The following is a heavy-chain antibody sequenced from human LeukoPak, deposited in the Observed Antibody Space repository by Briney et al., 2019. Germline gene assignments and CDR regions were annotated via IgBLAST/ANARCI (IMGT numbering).Heavy chain of an antibody. V-gene: IGHV3-11*01. CDR1: GFTFSNYY. J-gene: IGHJ5*02. Sequence: GGSLRLSCAASGFTFSNYYMTWIRQAPGKGLEWLSYISPSASTIYYADSVEGRFTISRDNAKNSLYLQMNSLRADDTAMYYCARVFGSDYYDSSGYYYAWGQGTLVTVSS. CDR3: ARVFGSDYYDSSGYYYA. D-gene: IGHD3-22*01. CDR2: ISPSASTI.